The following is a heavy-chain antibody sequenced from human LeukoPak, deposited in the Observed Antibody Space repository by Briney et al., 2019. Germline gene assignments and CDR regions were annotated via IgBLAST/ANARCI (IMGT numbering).Heavy chain of an antibody. CDR2: IYTSGST. CDR1: GGSISSGSYY. J-gene: IGHJ5*02. CDR3: ARGSLTVVAGVDESYWFDP. Sequence: PSETLSLTCTVSGGSISSGSYYWSWIRQPAGKGLEWIGRIYTSGSTNYNPSLKSRVTISVDTSKNQFSLKLSSVTAADTAVYYCARGSLTVVAGVDESYWFDPWGQGTLVTVSS. V-gene: IGHV4-61*02. D-gene: IGHD2-15*01.